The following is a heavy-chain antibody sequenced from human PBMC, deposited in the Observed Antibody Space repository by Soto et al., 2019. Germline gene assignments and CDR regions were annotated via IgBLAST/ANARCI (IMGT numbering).Heavy chain of an antibody. Sequence: SETLSLTCTVSGGSISGSSYYWGWIRQPPGKGLEWIGNIYYSGSTYYNPSLKSRVTISVDTSKNQFSLKLSSVTAADTAVYYCARLNGYCVSTNCHGYYGMDVWGQGTTVT. J-gene: IGHJ6*02. D-gene: IGHD2-2*03. CDR1: GGSISGSSYY. V-gene: IGHV4-39*01. CDR2: IYYSGST. CDR3: ARLNGYCVSTNCHGYYGMDV.